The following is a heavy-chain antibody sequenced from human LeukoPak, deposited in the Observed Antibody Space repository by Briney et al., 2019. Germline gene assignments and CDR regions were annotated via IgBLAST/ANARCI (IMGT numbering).Heavy chain of an antibody. V-gene: IGHV1-2*06. CDR3: TRDNYGGNSAEYFQH. CDR2: INPNSGGT. Sequence: ASVKVSCKASGYTFTGYYMHWVRQAPGQGLEWMGRINPNSGGTNYAQKFQGRVTMTRDTSISTAYMELSRLRSDDTAVYYCTRDNYGGNSAEYFQHWGQGTLVTVSS. CDR1: GYTFTGYY. J-gene: IGHJ1*01. D-gene: IGHD4-23*01.